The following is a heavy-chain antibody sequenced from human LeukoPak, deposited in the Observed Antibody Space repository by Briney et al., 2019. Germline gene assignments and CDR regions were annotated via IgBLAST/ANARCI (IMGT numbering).Heavy chain of an antibody. CDR2: ISYDGSNK. V-gene: IGHV3-30-3*01. CDR3: ARGVVTPDWYFDL. CDR1: GFTFSSYW. D-gene: IGHD4-23*01. Sequence: GGSLRLSCAASGFTFSSYWMHWVRQAPGKGLVWVAVISYDGSNKYYADSVKGRFTISRDNSKNTLYLQMNSLRAEDTAVYYCARGVVTPDWYFDLWGRGTLVTVSS. J-gene: IGHJ2*01.